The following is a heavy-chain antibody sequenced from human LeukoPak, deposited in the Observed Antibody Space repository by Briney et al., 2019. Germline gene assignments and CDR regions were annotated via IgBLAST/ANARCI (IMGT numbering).Heavy chain of an antibody. CDR3: ARAYYYDSTGPFDS. Sequence: ASVKVSCKASGGTFSSYAISWVRQAPGQGLEWMGGIIPHFGTVKYAQKFQGRVTITADESTSTAYMELTSLRSEDTAVYYCARAYYYDSTGPFDSWGQGTLVTVSS. D-gene: IGHD3-22*01. J-gene: IGHJ4*02. CDR1: GGTFSSYA. V-gene: IGHV1-69*13. CDR2: IIPHFGTV.